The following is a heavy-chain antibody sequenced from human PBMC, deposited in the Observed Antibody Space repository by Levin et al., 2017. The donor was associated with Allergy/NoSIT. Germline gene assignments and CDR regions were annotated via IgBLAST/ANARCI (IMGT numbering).Heavy chain of an antibody. CDR2: IKQDGSEK. CDR1: GFTFSSYW. Sequence: GGSLRLSCVASGFTFSSYWMNWVRQAPGKGLEWVANIKQDGSEKYYVDSVKGRFTISRENAKNSLYLQMNSLRAEDTAVYYCATSRTFDYWGQGTLVTVSS. J-gene: IGHJ4*02. CDR3: ATSRTFDY. V-gene: IGHV3-7*01.